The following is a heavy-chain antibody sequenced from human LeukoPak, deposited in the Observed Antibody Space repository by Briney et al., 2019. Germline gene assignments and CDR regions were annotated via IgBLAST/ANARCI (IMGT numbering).Heavy chain of an antibody. CDR2: MNPNSGNT. V-gene: IGHV1-8*01. J-gene: IGHJ6*03. Sequence: GASVKVSCKASGYTFTSYDINWVRQATGQGLEWMGWMNPNSGNTGYAQEFQGRVTMTRNTSISTAYMELSSLRSEDTAVYYCARGPSSIAAAGTHYYYYYYMDVWGKGTTVTVSS. CDR3: ARGPSSIAAAGTHYYYYYYMDV. D-gene: IGHD6-13*01. CDR1: GYTFTSYD.